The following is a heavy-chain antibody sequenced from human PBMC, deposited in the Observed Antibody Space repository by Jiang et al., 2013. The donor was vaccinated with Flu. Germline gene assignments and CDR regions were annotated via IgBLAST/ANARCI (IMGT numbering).Heavy chain of an antibody. Sequence: GSGLVKPSQTLSLTCTVSGGSISSGDYYWSWIRQPPGKGLEWIGYIYYSGSTYYNPSLKSRVTISVDTSKNQFSLKLSSVTAADTAVYYCARFGGEDIGYIWGSSLTDYWGQGTLVTVSS. V-gene: IGHV4-30-4*01. D-gene: IGHD3-16*01. J-gene: IGHJ4*02. CDR2: IYYSGST. CDR3: ARFGGEDIGYIWGSSLTDY. CDR1: GGSISSGDYY.